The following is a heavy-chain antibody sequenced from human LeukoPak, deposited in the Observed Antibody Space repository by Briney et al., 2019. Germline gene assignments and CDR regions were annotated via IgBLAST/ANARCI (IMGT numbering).Heavy chain of an antibody. V-gene: IGHV3-23*01. CDR2: ITGSGGTT. CDR3: AKAKGSDFPTASDY. CDR1: GYSFSTYA. Sequence: PGGSLRLSCVASGYSFSTYAMNWVRQSPGKGLEWVSFITGSGGTTYYADSVQGRFTISRDNSKNPLHLQMDSLRAEDTALYYCAKAKGSDFPTASDYWGQGTLVTVSS. D-gene: IGHD3/OR15-3a*01. J-gene: IGHJ4*02.